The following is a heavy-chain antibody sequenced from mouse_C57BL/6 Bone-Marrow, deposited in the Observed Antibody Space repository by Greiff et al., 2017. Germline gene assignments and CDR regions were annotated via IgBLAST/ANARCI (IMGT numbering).Heavy chain of an antibody. CDR1: GYTFTSYW. D-gene: IGHD2-3*01. CDR2: IDPSDSYT. J-gene: IGHJ1*03. CDR3: ARSFDGYWYFDV. Sequence: QVQLQQPGAELVMPGASVKLSCKASGYTFTSYWMHWVKQRPGQGLEWIGEIDPSDSYTNYNQKFKGKSTLTVDKSSSTAYMQRSSLTSEDSAVYYCARSFDGYWYFDVWGTGTTVTVSS. V-gene: IGHV1-69*01.